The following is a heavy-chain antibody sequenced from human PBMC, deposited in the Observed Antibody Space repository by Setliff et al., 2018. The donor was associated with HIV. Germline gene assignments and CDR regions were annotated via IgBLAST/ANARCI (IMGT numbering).Heavy chain of an antibody. D-gene: IGHD3-3*01. V-gene: IGHV4-38-2*02. Sequence: SETLSLTCTVSTYSIGSGYYWGWIRQSPGKGLEWIANLSHSGIVADYTSSLESRVTISLDTSRNRFFLKLKSVTAADTAVYFCAREETYSLWSGHYLHEALDVWGQGTVVTVSS. CDR1: TYSIGSGYY. CDR3: AREETYSLWSGHYLHEALDV. J-gene: IGHJ3*01. CDR2: LSHSGIVA.